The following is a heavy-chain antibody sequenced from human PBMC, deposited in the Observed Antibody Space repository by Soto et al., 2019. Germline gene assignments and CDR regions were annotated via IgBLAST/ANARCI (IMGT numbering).Heavy chain of an antibody. CDR3: ARDANPHYYDSSGYYAREGIDP. D-gene: IGHD3-22*01. CDR1: GGSVSSGSYY. Sequence: SETLSLTCTVSGGSVSSGSYYWSWIRQPPGKGLEWIGYIYYSGSTNYNPSLKSRVTISVDTSKNQFSLKLSSVTAADTAVYYCARDANPHYYDSSGYYAREGIDPWGQGTLVTVSS. V-gene: IGHV4-61*01. J-gene: IGHJ5*02. CDR2: IYYSGST.